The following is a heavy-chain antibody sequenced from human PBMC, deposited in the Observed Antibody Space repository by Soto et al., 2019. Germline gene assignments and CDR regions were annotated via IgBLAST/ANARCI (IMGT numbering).Heavy chain of an antibody. D-gene: IGHD2-21*01. V-gene: IGHV4-31*03. J-gene: IGHJ4*02. CDR2: IYYSGST. CDR3: ARVWGGYGGNWDPGYIDY. Sequence: QVQLQESGPGLVKPSQTLSLTCTVSGGSISSGGYYWSWIRQHPGKGLEWIGYIYYSGSTYYNPSLKSRVTISVDTSKNQFSLKLSSVTAADTAVYYCARVWGGYGGNWDPGYIDYWGQGTLVTVSS. CDR1: GGSISSGGYY.